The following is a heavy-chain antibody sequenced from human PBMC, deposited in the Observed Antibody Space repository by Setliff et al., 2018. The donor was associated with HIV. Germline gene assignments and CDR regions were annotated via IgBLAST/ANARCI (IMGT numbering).Heavy chain of an antibody. D-gene: IGHD5-12*01. CDR3: ARIVATITCYDY. CDR1: GYSISSGYY. CDR2: IYHSGST. V-gene: IGHV4-38-2*01. Sequence: SETLSLTCAVSGYSISSGYYWGWIRQPPGKGLEWIGSIYHSGSTYNNPSLKSRVTISVDTSKNQFSLKLSSVTAADSAVYYCARIVATITCYDYWGQGTLGTVPQ. J-gene: IGHJ4*02.